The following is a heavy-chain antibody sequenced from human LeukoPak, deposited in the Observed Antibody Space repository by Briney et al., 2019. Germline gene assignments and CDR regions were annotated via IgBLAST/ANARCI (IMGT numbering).Heavy chain of an antibody. V-gene: IGHV1-69*05. J-gene: IGHJ4*02. CDR2: IIPIFGTA. Sequence: GASVKVSCKASGGTFSSYAISWVRQAPGQGLEWMGGIIPIFGTANYAQKFQGRVTITTDESTSTAYMELSSLRSEDTAVYYCARAPLPTAAVHFDYWGQGTLVTVSS. CDR3: ARAPLPTAAVHFDY. CDR1: GGTFSSYA. D-gene: IGHD6-13*01.